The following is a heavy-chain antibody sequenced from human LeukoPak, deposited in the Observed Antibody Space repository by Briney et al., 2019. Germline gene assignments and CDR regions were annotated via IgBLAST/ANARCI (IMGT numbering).Heavy chain of an antibody. D-gene: IGHD3-22*01. CDR2: ITCNGGYT. J-gene: IGHJ1*01. CDR1: GFTFSSYS. CDR3: AGTYYYDSSGFYPEFFQH. Sequence: GGSLRLSCAASGFTFSSYSMNWVRQAPGKGLEWVSGITCNGGYTGYADSVKGRFTISRDNAKNSLYLQMNSLRAEDTALYYCAGTYYYDSSGFYPEFFQHWGQGTLVIISS. V-gene: IGHV3-20*04.